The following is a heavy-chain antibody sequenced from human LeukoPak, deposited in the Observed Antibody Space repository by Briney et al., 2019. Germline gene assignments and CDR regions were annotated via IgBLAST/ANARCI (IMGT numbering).Heavy chain of an antibody. V-gene: IGHV1-8*01. J-gene: IGHJ6*02. Sequence: GASVKVSCKASGYTFTSYDINWVRQATGQGLEWMGWMNPNSGNTGYAQKFQGRVTMTRNTSISTAYMELSSLRSEDTAVYYCARGMNSSSWFNFYYYYGMDVWGQGTTVTVS. CDR2: MNPNSGNT. D-gene: IGHD6-13*01. CDR3: ARGMNSSSWFNFYYYYGMDV. CDR1: GYTFTSYD.